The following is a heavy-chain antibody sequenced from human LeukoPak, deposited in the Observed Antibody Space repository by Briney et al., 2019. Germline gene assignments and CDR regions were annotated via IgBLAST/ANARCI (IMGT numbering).Heavy chain of an antibody. CDR3: ANHLACYSNSCPSFGD. CDR1: GFTFSRYS. J-gene: IGHJ4*02. CDR2: ISDDSNYI. D-gene: IGHD2/OR15-2a*01. V-gene: IGHV3-21*06. Sequence: GGSLRLSCAASGFTFSRYSMNWVRQASGKGLEWVSSISDDSNYIYYADSVKGRFTISRDNAKNSLSLQMNSLRAEDTAVYYRANHLACYSNSCPSFGDWGQGTLVTVSS.